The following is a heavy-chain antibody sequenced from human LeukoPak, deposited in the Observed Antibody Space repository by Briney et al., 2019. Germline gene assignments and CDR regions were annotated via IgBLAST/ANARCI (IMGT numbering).Heavy chain of an antibody. J-gene: IGHJ4*02. CDR1: GGSISSYY. D-gene: IGHD5-24*01. Sequence: SETLSLTCTVSGGSISSYYWSWIRQPPGKGLEWIGYIYYSGSTNYNTSLKSRVTISVDTSKNQFSLKLSSVTAADTAVYYCARDSMATFYWGQGTLVTVSS. V-gene: IGHV4-59*01. CDR2: IYYSGST. CDR3: ARDSMATFY.